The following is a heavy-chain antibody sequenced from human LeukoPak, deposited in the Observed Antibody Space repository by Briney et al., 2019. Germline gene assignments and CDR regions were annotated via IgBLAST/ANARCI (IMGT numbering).Heavy chain of an antibody. CDR2: ISSSGSTI. V-gene: IGHV3-48*01. J-gene: IGHJ6*03. D-gene: IGHD1-1*01. Sequence: GGSLRLSCAASGFTFSSYDMNWVRQAPGKGLEWVSYISSSGSTIYYADSVKGRFTISRDNSKNTLYLQMNSLRAEDTALYYCARDKTSYYYYMDVWGKGTTVTVSS. CDR1: GFTFSSYD. CDR3: ARDKTSYYYYMDV.